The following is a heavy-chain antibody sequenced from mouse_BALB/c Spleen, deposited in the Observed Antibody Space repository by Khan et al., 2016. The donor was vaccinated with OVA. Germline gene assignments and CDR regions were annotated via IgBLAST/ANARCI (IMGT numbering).Heavy chain of an antibody. D-gene: IGHD3-3*01. V-gene: IGHV5-6*02. CDR3: ARQKGTGYYAMDY. CDR2: ISSGGSYT. J-gene: IGHJ4*01. Sequence: DVKLVESGGDLVKPGGSLKLSCAASGFTFSSYGMSWVRQTPDKRLEWVATISSGGSYTYYPDSVKGRFTISRDNAKNTLYLQMSSLKSEDTAMYYCARQKGTGYYAMDYWGQGTSVTVSS. CDR1: GFTFSSYG.